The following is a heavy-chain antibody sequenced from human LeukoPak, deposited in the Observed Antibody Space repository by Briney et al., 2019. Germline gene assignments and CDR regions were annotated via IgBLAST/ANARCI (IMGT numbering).Heavy chain of an antibody. D-gene: IGHD1-1*01. J-gene: IGHJ6*03. V-gene: IGHV1-18*01. CDR3: ARVGLSWVPNNYYYYYYMDV. CDR2: ISAYNGNT. Sequence: ASVKVSCKASGYTFTSYGISWVRQAPGRGVEWMGWISAYNGNTNYAQKLQGRVTMTTDTSTSTAYMELRSLRSDDTAVYYCARVGLSWVPNNYYYYYYMDVWGKGTTVTVSS. CDR1: GYTFTSYG.